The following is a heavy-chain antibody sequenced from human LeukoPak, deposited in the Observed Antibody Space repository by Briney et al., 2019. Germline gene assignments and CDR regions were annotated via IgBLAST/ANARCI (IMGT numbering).Heavy chain of an antibody. V-gene: IGHV4-4*09. CDR3: ARLADIVGARGAFDI. J-gene: IGHJ3*02. D-gene: IGHD1-26*01. CDR1: GGSISSYY. Sequence: SETLSLTCTVSGGSISSYYWSWIRQPPGKGLEWIGYIYTSGSTNYNPSLKSRVTISVDTSKNQFSLKLSSVTAADTAVYYCARLADIVGARGAFDIWGQGTMVTVSS. CDR2: IYTSGST.